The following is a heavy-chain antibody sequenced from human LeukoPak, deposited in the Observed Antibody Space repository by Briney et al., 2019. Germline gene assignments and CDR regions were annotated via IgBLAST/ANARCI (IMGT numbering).Heavy chain of an antibody. CDR1: GFTFSSYG. V-gene: IGHV3-23*01. J-gene: IGHJ3*02. CDR2: ISGSGGST. CDR3: AKDGGSDPDSFDI. D-gene: IGHD2-15*01. Sequence: GGTLRLSCAASGFTFSSYGMSWVRQAPGKGLEWVSAISGSGGSTYYADSVKGRFTISRDNSKNTLYLQMNSLRAEDTAVYYCAKDGGSDPDSFDIWGQGTMVTVSS.